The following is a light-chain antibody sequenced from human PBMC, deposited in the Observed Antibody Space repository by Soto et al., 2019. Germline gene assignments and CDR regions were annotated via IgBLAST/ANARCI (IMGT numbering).Light chain of an antibody. CDR1: QSISSW. J-gene: IGKJ4*01. CDR3: HQSSASSRT. V-gene: IGKV1-5*01. CDR2: DVS. Sequence: DIQMTQSPSTLSASVGDRVTITCRASQSISSWLAWYQQKPGKAPNLLIYDVSSLQDGVPSRFSGSGSGTLVSLTISRLRAGECAPCEFHQSSASSRTCGRGTK.